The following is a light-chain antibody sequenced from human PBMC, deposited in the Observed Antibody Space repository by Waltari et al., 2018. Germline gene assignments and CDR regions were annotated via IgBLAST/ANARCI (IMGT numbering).Light chain of an antibody. Sequence: QLTQSPSFLSASVGDSVTITCRASQGISSYLTWFQQKPGKAPKLLIYAASTLQSGVPSRFSGSGSGTEFTLTISSLQPEDFATYYCHQVNTYPLTFGGGTKVEIK. CDR1: QGISSY. V-gene: IGKV1-9*01. J-gene: IGKJ4*01. CDR3: HQVNTYPLT. CDR2: AAS.